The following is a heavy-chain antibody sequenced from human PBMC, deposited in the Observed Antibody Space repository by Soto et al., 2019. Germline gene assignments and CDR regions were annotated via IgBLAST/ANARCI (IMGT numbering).Heavy chain of an antibody. CDR2: INGYNGNT. CDR1: GFTFTSYA. CDR3: AKMGDVPYYYYGMDV. J-gene: IGHJ6*02. V-gene: IGHV1-18*01. Sequence: ASVKVSCKASGFTFTSYAITWVRQAPGQGLEWMGWINGYNGNTNYAQKFQGRVTMTTDTSTSTAYMELRSLRSDDTAVYYCAKMGDVPYYYYGMDVWGQGTTVTVSS. D-gene: IGHD3-16*01.